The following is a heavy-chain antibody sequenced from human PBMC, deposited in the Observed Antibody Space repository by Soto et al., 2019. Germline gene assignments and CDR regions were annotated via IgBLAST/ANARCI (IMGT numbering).Heavy chain of an antibody. Sequence: QVQLVESGGGVVQPGRSLRLSCAASGFTFSSYGMHWVRQAPGKGLEWVAVIWYDGSNKYYADSVKGRFTISRDNSKITLYLQMNSLRAEDTAVYYCARDGITPLTGYSSGWYLGYWGQGTLVTVSS. D-gene: IGHD6-19*01. CDR2: IWYDGSNK. J-gene: IGHJ4*02. CDR3: ARDGITPLTGYSSGWYLGY. CDR1: GFTFSSYG. V-gene: IGHV3-33*01.